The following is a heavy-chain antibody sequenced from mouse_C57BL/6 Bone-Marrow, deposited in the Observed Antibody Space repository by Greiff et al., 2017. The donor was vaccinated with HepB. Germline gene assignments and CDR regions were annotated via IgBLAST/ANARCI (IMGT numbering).Heavy chain of an antibody. CDR1: GYTFTSYG. D-gene: IGHD2-1*01. V-gene: IGHV1-81*01. CDR2: IYPRSGNT. Sequence: VQLQQSGAELARPGASVKLSCKASGYTFTSYGISWVKQRTGQGLEWIGEIYPRSGNTYYNEKFKGKATLTADKSSSTAYMELRSLTSEDSAGYFCAVYGNYCPSFAYWGQGTLVTVSA. J-gene: IGHJ3*01. CDR3: AVYGNYCPSFAY.